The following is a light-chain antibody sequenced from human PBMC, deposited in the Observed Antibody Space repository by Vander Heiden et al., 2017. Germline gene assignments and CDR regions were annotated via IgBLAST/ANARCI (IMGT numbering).Light chain of an antibody. CDR1: SSNIGSNT. V-gene: IGLV1-44*01. Sequence: QSVLTQPPSASGTPGQRVTISCSGSSSNIGSNTVNWYQQLPGTAPTLLIYSNNQRPSGVPDRFSGSKSGTSASLAISGLQSEDEADYYCAAWDASLNGPVFGTGTKVTVL. CDR2: SNN. CDR3: AAWDASLNGPV. J-gene: IGLJ1*01.